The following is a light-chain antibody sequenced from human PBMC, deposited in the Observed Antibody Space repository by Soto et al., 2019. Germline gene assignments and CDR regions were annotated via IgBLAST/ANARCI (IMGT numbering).Light chain of an antibody. CDR1: SSDVGGYNY. Sequence: QSVLTQPPSASGSPGQSVAISCTGTSSDVGGYNYVSWYQQHPGKAPKVMIYQVSKRPSGVPDRFSGSKSGNTASLTVSGLQAEDEADYYCSPYAGSNNYVFGTGTKVTVL. CDR2: QVS. J-gene: IGLJ1*01. V-gene: IGLV2-8*01. CDR3: SPYAGSNNYV.